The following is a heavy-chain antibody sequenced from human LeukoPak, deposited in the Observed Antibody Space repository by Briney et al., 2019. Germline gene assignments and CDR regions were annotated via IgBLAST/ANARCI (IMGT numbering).Heavy chain of an antibody. CDR2: IYYSGST. Sequence: SETLSLTCTVSGGSISSYYWSWIRQPPGKGLEWIGYIYYSGSTNYNPSLKSRVTISVDTSKNQFSLKLSSVTAADTAVYYCARDLGALDPTSTVYFDYWGQGTLVTVSS. D-gene: IGHD4-17*01. J-gene: IGHJ4*02. CDR1: GGSISSYY. CDR3: ARDLGALDPTSTVYFDY. V-gene: IGHV4-59*12.